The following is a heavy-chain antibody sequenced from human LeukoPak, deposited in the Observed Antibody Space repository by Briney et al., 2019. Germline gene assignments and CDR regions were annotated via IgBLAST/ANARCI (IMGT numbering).Heavy chain of an antibody. D-gene: IGHD1-26*01. CDR2: INSDGSST. CDR1: GFTFSSYW. V-gene: IGHV3-74*01. Sequence: GGSLRLSCAASGFTFSSYWMHWVRQAPGKGLVWVSRINSDGSSTSYADSVKGRFTISRDNAKNTLYLQMNSLRAEDTAVYYCARAPPGELYFDYWGQGTLVTVSS. CDR3: ARAPPGELYFDY. J-gene: IGHJ4*02.